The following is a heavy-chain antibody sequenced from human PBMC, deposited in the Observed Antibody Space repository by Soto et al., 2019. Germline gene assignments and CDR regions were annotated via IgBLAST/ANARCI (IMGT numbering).Heavy chain of an antibody. CDR2: INAGNGNT. J-gene: IGHJ4*02. CDR3: ARIHSGAYAVDY. D-gene: IGHD4-17*01. CDR1: GYTFTSYA. Sequence: ASVKVSCKGSGYTFTSYAMHWVRQAPGQRLEWMGWINAGNGNTKYSQKFQGRVTITRDTSASTAYMELSSLRSEDTAVYYCARIHSGAYAVDYWGQGTLVTVSS. V-gene: IGHV1-3*01.